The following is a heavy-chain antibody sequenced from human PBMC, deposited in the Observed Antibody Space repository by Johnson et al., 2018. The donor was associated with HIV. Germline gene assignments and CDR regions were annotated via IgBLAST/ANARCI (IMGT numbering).Heavy chain of an antibody. CDR3: AKDQYRKLTTVAGI. Sequence: QVQLVESGGGVLQPGRSLRLSCAASGFTLSNYGIHWVRQAPGKGLEWVALISYDGSNTYYADSVRGRFTLSRDNSKNTVYLQMNSLRAEDTAVYYCAKDQYRKLTTVAGIWGQGTMVTVSS. CDR1: GFTLSNYG. V-gene: IGHV3-30*18. CDR2: ISYDGSNT. J-gene: IGHJ3*02. D-gene: IGHD4-17*01.